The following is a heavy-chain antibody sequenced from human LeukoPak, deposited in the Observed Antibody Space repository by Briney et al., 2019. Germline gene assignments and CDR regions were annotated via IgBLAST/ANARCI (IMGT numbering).Heavy chain of an antibody. CDR3: ASYYGSGSYYNVVDY. CDR2: ISSSSSTI. CDR1: GFTFSSYS. V-gene: IGHV3-48*01. Sequence: GGSLRLSCAASGFTFSSYSMYWVRQALGKGLEWVSYISSSSSTIYYADSVKGRFTISRDNAKNSLYLQMNSLRAEDTAVYYCASYYGSGSYYNVVDYWGQGTLVTVSS. J-gene: IGHJ4*02. D-gene: IGHD3-10*01.